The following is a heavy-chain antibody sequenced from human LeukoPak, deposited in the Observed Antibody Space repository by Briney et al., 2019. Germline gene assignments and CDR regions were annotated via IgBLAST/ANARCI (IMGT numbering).Heavy chain of an antibody. CDR2: IASDGSST. D-gene: IGHD5-24*01. CDR3: ARDPDRDGYNIYGMDV. V-gene: IGHV3-74*01. CDR1: GFTFSSYW. Sequence: GGSLRLSCAASGFTFSSYWMNWVRQAPGKGLVWVSRIASDGSSTTYADSVKGRFSISRDNSKNTLYLQMNSLRAEDTAVYYCARDPDRDGYNIYGMDVWGQGTTVTVSS. J-gene: IGHJ6*02.